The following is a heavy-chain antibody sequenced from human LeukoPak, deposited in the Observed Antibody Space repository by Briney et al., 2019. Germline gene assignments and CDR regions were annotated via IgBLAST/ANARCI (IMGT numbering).Heavy chain of an antibody. CDR3: ARDRVPTGADY. Sequence: GGSLRLSCAASGFTFSSYWMHWVRQAPGKGLVWGLRINSDGSSTSYADSVKGRFTISRDNAKNTLYLQMNSLRAEDTAVYYCARDRVPTGADYWGQGTLVTVSS. D-gene: IGHD5-12*01. J-gene: IGHJ4*02. CDR1: GFTFSSYW. V-gene: IGHV3-74*01. CDR2: INSDGSST.